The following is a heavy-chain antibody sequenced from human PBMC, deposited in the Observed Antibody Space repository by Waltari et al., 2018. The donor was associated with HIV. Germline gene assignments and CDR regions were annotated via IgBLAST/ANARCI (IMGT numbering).Heavy chain of an antibody. D-gene: IGHD2-15*01. CDR1: GFTFSTYW. Sequence: EVQLVGSGGGLVQPGGSLRLSCAASGFTFSTYWLCWVRLAPGKGLDWVANIKQDGSEKYYVDSVKGRFTISRDNAKNSLYLQMNSLRAEDTAVYYCARMIVVVVAATGAFESWGQGTMVTVSS. CDR3: ARMIVVVVAATGAFES. V-gene: IGHV3-7*01. J-gene: IGHJ3*02. CDR2: IKQDGSEK.